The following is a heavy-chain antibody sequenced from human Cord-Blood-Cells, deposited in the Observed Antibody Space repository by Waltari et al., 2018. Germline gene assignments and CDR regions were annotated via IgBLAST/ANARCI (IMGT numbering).Heavy chain of an antibody. CDR3: ARHKGAAAARPFDY. Sequence: QVQLQQWGAGLLKPSETLSLTCAVYGGSFRGYYWSWIRQPPGKGLEWIGEIHQSGNTNYNPSLKSRVTITVDTSKNQFSLELGFVTAADTAVYYWARHKGAAAARPFDYWGQGTLVTVSS. CDR2: IHQSGNT. CDR1: GGSFRGYY. V-gene: IGHV4-34*01. D-gene: IGHD6-13*01. J-gene: IGHJ4*02.